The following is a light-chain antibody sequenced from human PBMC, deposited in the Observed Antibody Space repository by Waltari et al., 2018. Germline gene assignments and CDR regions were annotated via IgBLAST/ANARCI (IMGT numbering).Light chain of an antibody. CDR1: SLRSSY. V-gene: IGLV3-19*01. CDR2: YKD. Sequence: SSELTQDPAVSVALGETVRITCQGASLRSSYATWFQQKPGQAPVVVMYYKDKRPAGIPDRFSGSRSGDTASLTISGAQADDEAVYYCNSQDRGGTQVPFAGGTKLTVL. CDR3: NSQDRGGTQVP. J-gene: IGLJ2*01.